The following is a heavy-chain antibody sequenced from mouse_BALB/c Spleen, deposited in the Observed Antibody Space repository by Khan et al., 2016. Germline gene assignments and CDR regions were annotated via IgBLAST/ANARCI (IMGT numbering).Heavy chain of an antibody. V-gene: IGHV2-9*02. J-gene: IGHJ3*01. Sequence: QVQLKQSGPGLVAPSQSLSITCTVPGFSLTNSGVHWVRQPPRKGLDWLGVIWAGGSTDYNSALMSRLSITRDTTQNQVFLKMNSLQTDDTAMYXYARDDQDFDAWFASWGQGTLVTVSA. CDR1: GFSLTNSG. CDR2: IWAGGST. CDR3: ARDDQDFDAWFAS.